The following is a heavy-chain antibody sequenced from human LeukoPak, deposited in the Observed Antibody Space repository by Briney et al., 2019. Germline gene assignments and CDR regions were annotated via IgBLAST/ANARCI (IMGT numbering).Heavy chain of an antibody. Sequence: SETLSLTCAVYGGSFSGYYWSWIRQPPGKGLEWIGEINHSGSTNYNPSLTSRVTISVDTSKNQFSLKLSSVTAADTAVYYCARERDPYYYDSMEGAFDIWGQGTMVTVSS. CDR1: GGSFSGYY. V-gene: IGHV4-34*01. CDR2: INHSGST. J-gene: IGHJ3*02. CDR3: ARERDPYYYDSMEGAFDI. D-gene: IGHD3-22*01.